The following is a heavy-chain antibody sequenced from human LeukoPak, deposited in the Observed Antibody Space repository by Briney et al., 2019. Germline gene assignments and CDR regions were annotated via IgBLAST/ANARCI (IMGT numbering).Heavy chain of an antibody. Sequence: SGGSLRLSCAASGFTFSSYEMNWVRQAPGKGLEWVSYISSSGSTIHYADSVKGRFTISRDNAKNSLYLQMNSLRAEDTAVYYCARGGQLWHYWGQGTLVTVSS. D-gene: IGHD5-18*01. J-gene: IGHJ4*02. CDR2: ISSSGSTI. CDR3: ARGGQLWHY. V-gene: IGHV3-48*03. CDR1: GFTFSSYE.